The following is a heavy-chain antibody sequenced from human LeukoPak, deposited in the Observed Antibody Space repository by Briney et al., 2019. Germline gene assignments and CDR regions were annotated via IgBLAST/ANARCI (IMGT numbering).Heavy chain of an antibody. CDR1: GGSFSGYY. CDR2: INHSGII. V-gene: IGHV4-34*01. D-gene: IGHD3-22*01. CDR3: ARAHYYDSSGSLYWYFDL. Sequence: SETLSLTCAVYGGSFSGYYWSWIRRPPGEGLEWIGEINHSGIINYNPSLKGRVTISVDTSKNQFSLKLSSVTAADTAVYYCARAHYYDSSGSLYWYFDLWGRGTLVTVSS. J-gene: IGHJ2*01.